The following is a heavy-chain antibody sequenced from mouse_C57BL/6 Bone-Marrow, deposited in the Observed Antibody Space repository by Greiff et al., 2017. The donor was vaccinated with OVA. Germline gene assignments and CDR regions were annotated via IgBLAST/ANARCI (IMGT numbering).Heavy chain of an antibody. Sequence: VQLQQSGAELVKPGASVKLSCKASGYTFTSYWMQWVKQRPGQGLEWIGEIDPSDSYTNYNQKFKGKATLTVDTSSSTAYMQLSSLTSEDSAVYYCARSPLYGNSDYAMDYWGQGTSVTVSS. V-gene: IGHV1-50*01. D-gene: IGHD2-1*01. J-gene: IGHJ4*01. CDR2: IDPSDSYT. CDR3: ARSPLYGNSDYAMDY. CDR1: GYTFTSYW.